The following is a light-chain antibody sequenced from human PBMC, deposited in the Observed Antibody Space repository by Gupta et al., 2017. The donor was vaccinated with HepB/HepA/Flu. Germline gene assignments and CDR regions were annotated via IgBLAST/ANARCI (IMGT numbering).Light chain of an antibody. V-gene: IGLV1-51*01. Sequence: QSVLTQPPSVSAAPGQKVTISCSGSSSNIGKNFISWYQKFPGTAPKLLIYDNKKRPSGIPDRFSGSKSGTSATLSITGLQTGDEADYYCGTWDTGLIAVGLFGGGTNLSVL. J-gene: IGLJ2*01. CDR1: SSNIGKNF. CDR2: DNK. CDR3: GTWDTGLIAVGL.